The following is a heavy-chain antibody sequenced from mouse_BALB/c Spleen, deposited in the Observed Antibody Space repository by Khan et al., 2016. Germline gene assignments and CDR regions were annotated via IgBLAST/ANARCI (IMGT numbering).Heavy chain of an antibody. CDR3: ARRLLRSDYGMDY. V-gene: IGHV1-18*01. Sequence: VQLQQSGPELVKPGASMKISCKAAGYAFTAFTMNWVKQSHGKNLEWIGLITPYNGDISYSQKFKGKATLTVDKSSSTVYMELLSLTSEDSAVYSCARRLLRSDYGMDYWGQGTSVTVSS. CDR1: GYAFTAFT. CDR2: ITPYNGDI. J-gene: IGHJ4*01. D-gene: IGHD1-1*01.